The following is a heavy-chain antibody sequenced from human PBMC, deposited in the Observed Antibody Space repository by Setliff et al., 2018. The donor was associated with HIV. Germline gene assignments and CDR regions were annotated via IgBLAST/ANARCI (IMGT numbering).Heavy chain of an antibody. V-gene: IGHV1-46*02. J-gene: IGHJ4*02. D-gene: IGHD6-19*01. CDR2: INPTAGST. CDR3: ASHAKTVDNGLLDH. CDR1: GYDFDFYY. Sequence: ASVKVSCKSSGYDFDFYYVHWVRQAPGQGFEWMGVINPTAGSTTYAQRFGGRVTMTRDTSTRTVDMGLSSLRSEDTAVYYCASHAKTVDNGLLDHWGQGTLVTVSS.